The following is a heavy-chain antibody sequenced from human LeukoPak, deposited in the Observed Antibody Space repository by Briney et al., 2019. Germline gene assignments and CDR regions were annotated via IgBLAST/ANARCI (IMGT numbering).Heavy chain of an antibody. CDR2: IYYSGST. CDR1: GGSISSGDCH. J-gene: IGHJ4*02. D-gene: IGHD3-22*01. CDR3: AGYDSSGYLDY. Sequence: SQTLSLTCTVSGGSISSGDCHWSWIRQPPGKGLEWIGYIYYSGSTYYNPSLKSRVTISVDTSKNQFSLKLSSVTAADTAVYYCAGYDSSGYLDYWGQGTLVTVSS. V-gene: IGHV4-30-4*08.